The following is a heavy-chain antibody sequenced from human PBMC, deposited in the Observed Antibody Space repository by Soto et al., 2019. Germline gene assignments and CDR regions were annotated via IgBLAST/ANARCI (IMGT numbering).Heavy chain of an antibody. D-gene: IGHD3-22*01. V-gene: IGHV3-30*18. CDR1: GFTFSSYG. CDR2: ISYDGSNK. CDR3: AKDLTYYYDSSAKEDFDY. Sequence: GGSLRLSCAASGFTFSSYGMHWVRQAPGKGLEWVAVISYDGSNKYYADSVKGRFTISRDNSKNTLYLQMNSLRAEDTAVYYCAKDLTYYYDSSAKEDFDYWGQGTLVTVSS. J-gene: IGHJ4*02.